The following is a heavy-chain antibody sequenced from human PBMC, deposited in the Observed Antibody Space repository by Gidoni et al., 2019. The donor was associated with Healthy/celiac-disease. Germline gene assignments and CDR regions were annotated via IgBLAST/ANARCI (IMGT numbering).Heavy chain of an antibody. V-gene: IGHV3-23*01. J-gene: IGHJ6*04. D-gene: IGHD2-2*01. CDR1: GFTVSSYA. CDR3: AKDRGSGDIVVVPAAMGV. CDR2: ISGSGGST. Sequence: EVQLLESGGGLVQPGGALRLSCAASGFTVSSYAMSWVRQAPGKGLEWVSAISGSGGSTYCADSVKGRFTISRDNSKNTLYLQMNSLRAEDTAVYYCAKDRGSGDIVVVPAAMGVWGKGTTVTVSS.